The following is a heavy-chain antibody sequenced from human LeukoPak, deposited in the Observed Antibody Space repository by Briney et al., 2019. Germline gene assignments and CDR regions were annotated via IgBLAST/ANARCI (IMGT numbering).Heavy chain of an antibody. CDR3: ARDYPYGSGSYYFDP. CDR2: INPNSGGT. J-gene: IGHJ5*02. CDR1: GYTFTSYG. D-gene: IGHD3-10*01. V-gene: IGHV1-2*02. Sequence: GASVKVSCKASGYTFTSYGISWVRQAPGQGLEWMGWINPNSGGTNYAQKFQGRVTMTRDTSISTAYMELSRLRSDDTAVYYCARDYPYGSGSYYFDPWGQGTLVTVSS.